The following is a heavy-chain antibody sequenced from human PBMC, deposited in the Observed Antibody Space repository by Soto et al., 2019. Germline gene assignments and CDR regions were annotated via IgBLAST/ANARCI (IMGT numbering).Heavy chain of an antibody. V-gene: IGHV4-39*01. CDR3: ARLGRYNFLTGSTEGAFDY. Sequence: ETLSLTCTVSGGSISSSSNYWGWIRLPPGKGLEWIGSIYYSGSTYYNPSLKSRVTISVDTSENQFSLKLSSVTAADTALYYCARLGRYNFLTGSTEGAFDYWGQGTPVTVSS. D-gene: IGHD3-9*01. J-gene: IGHJ4*02. CDR1: GGSISSSSNY. CDR2: IYYSGST.